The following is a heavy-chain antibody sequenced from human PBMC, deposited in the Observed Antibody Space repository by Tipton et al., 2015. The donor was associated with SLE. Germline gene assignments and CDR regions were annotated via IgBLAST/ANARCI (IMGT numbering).Heavy chain of an antibody. Sequence: TLSLTCKVSSGSINSGRFYWSWIRQPAGKGLEWIGHIYTSGSTNYNPSLKSRVTISVDTSKNQFSLKLTSVTAADTAVYYCARVRGSASSWYFDLWGRGTVVTVSS. D-gene: IGHD6-6*01. J-gene: IGHJ2*01. CDR1: SGSINSGRFY. CDR3: ARVRGSASSWYFDL. CDR2: IYTSGST. V-gene: IGHV4-61*09.